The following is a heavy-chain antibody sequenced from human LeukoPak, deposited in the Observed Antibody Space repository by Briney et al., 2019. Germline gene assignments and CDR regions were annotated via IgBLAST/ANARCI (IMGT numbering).Heavy chain of an antibody. J-gene: IGHJ4*01. V-gene: IGHV3-74*01. CDR3: TRELPREVTLDY. CDR2: INTDGSSA. Sequence: GGSLRLSCVASGFTFSSYEMIWIRQAPGKGLVWVSRINTDGSSASYADSVKGRFTVSRDNAKNTLYLQVNSLRAEDTAVYFCTRELPREVTLDYWGQGTLVTVSS. CDR1: GFTFSSYE. D-gene: IGHD2-21*02.